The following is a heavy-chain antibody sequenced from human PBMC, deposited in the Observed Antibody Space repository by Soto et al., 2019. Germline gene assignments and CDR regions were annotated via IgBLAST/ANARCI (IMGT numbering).Heavy chain of an antibody. CDR3: ARYCSGGSCYRPYYYYYGMDV. CDR1: GFTFSSYS. D-gene: IGHD2-15*01. V-gene: IGHV3-21*01. J-gene: IGHJ6*02. Sequence: EVQLVESGGGLVKPGGSLRLSCAASGFTFSSYSMNWVRQAPGKGLEWVSSISSSSSYIYYADSVKGRFTISRDNAKNSLYLQMNSRRAEETAVYYCARYCSGGSCYRPYYYYYGMDVWGQGTTVTVS. CDR2: ISSSSSYI.